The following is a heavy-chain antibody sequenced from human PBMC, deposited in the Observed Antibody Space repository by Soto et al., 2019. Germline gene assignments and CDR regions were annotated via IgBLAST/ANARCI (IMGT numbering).Heavy chain of an antibody. CDR1: GYIFTTYS. V-gene: IGHV1-18*04. D-gene: IGHD3-10*01. CDR2: VSASNGKT. Sequence: QIQLVQSGSEVRMPGASVKVSCKASGYIFTTYSITWVRQAPGQGLEWMGWVSASNGKTNYAQKIQVRATMTTTTSTITAYMELRSLISADTAVYYCAREAFGVYRSWFAPWGQGPLVPVSS. CDR3: AREAFGVYRSWFAP. J-gene: IGHJ5*02.